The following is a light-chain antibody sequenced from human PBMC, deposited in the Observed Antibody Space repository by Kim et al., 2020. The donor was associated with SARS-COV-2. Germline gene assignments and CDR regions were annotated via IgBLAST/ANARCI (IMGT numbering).Light chain of an antibody. J-gene: IGKJ2*02. CDR1: QSVSSSY. Sequence: EIVVTQSPGTLSLSPGERATLSCRASQSVSSSYLAWYQQKPGQAPRLLIYGASSRATCIPDRFSGSGSGTDFTLTISRLEPEDFAVYYCQQYGSSLRTFGQGTNLDI. CDR3: QQYGSSLRT. CDR2: GAS. V-gene: IGKV3-20*01.